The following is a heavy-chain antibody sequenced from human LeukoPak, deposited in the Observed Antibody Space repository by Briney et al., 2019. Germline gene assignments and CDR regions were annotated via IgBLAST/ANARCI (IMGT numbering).Heavy chain of an antibody. CDR3: AKDTGHYFCYIDV. CDR1: GFTFSNYG. D-gene: IGHD4-11*01. J-gene: IGHJ6*03. Sequence: PGGSLRLSCAASGFTFSNYGLHWVRQAPGKGLEWVAVIWYDGSNKYYADSVKGRFTISRDNSNNSLYLQMNSLRAEDTAVYYCAKDTGHYFCYIDVWGKGTTVTVSS. V-gene: IGHV3-33*06. CDR2: IWYDGSNK.